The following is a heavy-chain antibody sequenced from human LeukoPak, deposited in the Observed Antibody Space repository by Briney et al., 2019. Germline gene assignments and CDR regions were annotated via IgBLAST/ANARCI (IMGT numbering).Heavy chain of an antibody. CDR3: AKDCLWFGELSGTDY. CDR2: ISGSGGST. V-gene: IGHV3-23*01. CDR1: GFTFSSYA. D-gene: IGHD3-10*01. Sequence: GGSLRLSCAASGFTFSSYAMSWVRQAPGKGLEWVSAISGSGGSTYYADSVKGRFTISRDNSKNTLYLQMNSLRAEDTAVYYCAKDCLWFGELSGTDYWGQGTLVTVSS. J-gene: IGHJ4*02.